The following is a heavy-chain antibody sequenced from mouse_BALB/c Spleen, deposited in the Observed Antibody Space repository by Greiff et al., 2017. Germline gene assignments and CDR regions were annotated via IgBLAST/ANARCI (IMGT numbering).Heavy chain of an antibody. CDR2: IYPGNSDT. CDR1: GYTFTSYW. J-gene: IGHJ4*01. Sequence: VQLQQSGTVLARPGASVKMSCKASGYTFTSYWMHWVKQRPGQGLEWIGAIYPGNSDTSYNQKFKGKAKLTAVTSTSTAYMELSSLTNEDSAVYYCTRVPYYGNYDYAMDYWGQGTSGTVSS. D-gene: IGHD2-10*01. CDR3: TRVPYYGNYDYAMDY. V-gene: IGHV1-5*01.